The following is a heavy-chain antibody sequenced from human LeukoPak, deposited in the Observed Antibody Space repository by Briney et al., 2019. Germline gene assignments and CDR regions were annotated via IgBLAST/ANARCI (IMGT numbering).Heavy chain of an antibody. Sequence: PGGSLRLSCAASGFTFSSYGMHWVRQAPGKGLEYVSGISSNGGSTYYANSVKGRFTISRDNSKNTLYLQMGSLRAEDMAVYYCAREYSSSSVDYWGQGTLVTVSS. J-gene: IGHJ4*02. CDR3: AREYSSSSVDY. V-gene: IGHV3-64*01. D-gene: IGHD6-6*01. CDR2: ISSNGGST. CDR1: GFTFSSYG.